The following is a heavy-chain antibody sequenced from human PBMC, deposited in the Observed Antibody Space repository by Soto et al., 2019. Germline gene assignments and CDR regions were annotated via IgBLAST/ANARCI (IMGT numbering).Heavy chain of an antibody. CDR1: GFSFTTAGVA. CDR3: ALSDGGYEIIYFAF. D-gene: IGHD5-12*01. CDR2: IYYYDDR. V-gene: IGHV2-5*01. Sequence: QITLQESGPTLVKPTQTLTLTCTFSGFSFTTAGVAVGWIRQTPGGALEWLTLIYYYDDRRFRPSLKTRLTITGDTSKTQVVLALPNVDPGDTATYFCALSDGGYEIIYFAFWGQGIPVSVSS. J-gene: IGHJ4*02.